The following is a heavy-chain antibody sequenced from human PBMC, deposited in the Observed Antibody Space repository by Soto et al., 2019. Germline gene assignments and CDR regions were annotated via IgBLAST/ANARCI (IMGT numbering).Heavy chain of an antibody. Sequence: EVQLVESGGDLVQPGVSLKLSCAASGFTFSASAIHWVRQAPGKGLEWVGRIRSKANKYATAYVATVQGRFTISRDDSKNTTYLQMNSLKTEDTAVYYCARVRYGSVNYFDYWGQGTPVTVSS. J-gene: IGHJ4*02. CDR1: GFTFSASA. CDR3: ARVRYGSVNYFDY. D-gene: IGHD3-10*01. V-gene: IGHV3-73*02. CDR2: IRSKANKYAT.